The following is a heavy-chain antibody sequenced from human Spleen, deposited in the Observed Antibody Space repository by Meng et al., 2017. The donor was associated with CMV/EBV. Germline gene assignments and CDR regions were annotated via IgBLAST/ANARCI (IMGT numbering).Heavy chain of an antibody. CDR1: GFTLSNYG. V-gene: IGHV1-18*01. Sequence: ASVKVSCKASGFTLSNYGVSWVRQAPGQGLEFMGWISDYNGNTNYAQNLQGRVTMTTDSSTSTAYMELRGLRSEDTAVYYCARRGIGAARLAPYYYYGMDVWGQGTTVTVSS. CDR3: ARRGIGAARLAPYYYYGMDV. D-gene: IGHD6-6*01. CDR2: ISDYNGNT. J-gene: IGHJ6*02.